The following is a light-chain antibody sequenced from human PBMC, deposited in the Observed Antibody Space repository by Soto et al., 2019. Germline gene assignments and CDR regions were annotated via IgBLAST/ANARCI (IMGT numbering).Light chain of an antibody. CDR3: CAYSTSGTHV. V-gene: IGLV2-14*03. CDR1: SSDVGSYDY. Sequence: QSALTQPASVSGSPGQSITFSCTGTSSDVGSYDYVSWHQQHPGKAPKLIIYDVNNRPSGVPSRFSGSKSGNTASLIISGLQTEDEADYYCCAYSTSGTHVFGTGTRSPS. J-gene: IGLJ1*01. CDR2: DVN.